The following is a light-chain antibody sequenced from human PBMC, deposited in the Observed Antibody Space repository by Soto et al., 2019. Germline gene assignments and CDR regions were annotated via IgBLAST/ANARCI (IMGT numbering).Light chain of an antibody. V-gene: IGKV2-24*01. CDR2: KIS. Sequence: DIVMTQTPLSSPVTVGQPASISCRSSQSLEHTDGNTYLSWLQQRPGQPPRLLMYKISNRFSGLPDRFSGSGAGTDFTLTISRGEAEDVGVYYCMQVTHFPFTFGRGTKLDIK. CDR3: MQVTHFPFT. CDR1: QSLEHTDGNTY. J-gene: IGKJ2*01.